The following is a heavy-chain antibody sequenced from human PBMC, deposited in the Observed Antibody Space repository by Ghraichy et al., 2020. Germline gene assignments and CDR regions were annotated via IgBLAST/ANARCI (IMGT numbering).Heavy chain of an antibody. CDR2: MSVYSGDT. Sequence: ASVKVSCKASGFSFNSYGISWVRQAPGQGLEWMGWMSVYSGDTNYAQKFQGRVTMTTATSTSTVYLELRSLGSDDTAVYYCARFFDYIWGSYRSAAGFDFWGQGTLVTVSS. CDR1: GFSFNSYG. J-gene: IGHJ4*02. D-gene: IGHD3-16*02. CDR3: ARFFDYIWGSYRSAAGFDF. V-gene: IGHV1-18*01.